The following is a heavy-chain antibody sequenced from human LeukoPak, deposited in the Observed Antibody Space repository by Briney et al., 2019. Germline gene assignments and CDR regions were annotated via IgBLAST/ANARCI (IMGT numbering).Heavy chain of an antibody. J-gene: IGHJ4*02. V-gene: IGHV3-30*18. CDR1: GFTFSSYG. CDR3: AKDQKYQLLYLLDY. CDR2: ISYDGSNK. D-gene: IGHD2-2*02. Sequence: GGSLRLSCAASGFTFSSYGMQWVRQAPGKGLEWVAAISYDGSNKYYTDSVKGRFTISRDNSKNTLYLQMNSLRAEDTAVYYCAKDQKYQLLYLLDYWGQGTLVTVSS.